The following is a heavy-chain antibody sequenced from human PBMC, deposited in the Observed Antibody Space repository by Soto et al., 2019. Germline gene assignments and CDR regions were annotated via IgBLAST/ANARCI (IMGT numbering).Heavy chain of an antibody. D-gene: IGHD3-9*01. CDR2: FDPEDGET. Sequence: GASVKVSFKVSGYTLTEVSMHWVRQAPGKGLEWMGGFDPEDGETIYAQKFQGRVTMTEDTSTDTAYMELSSLRSEDTAVYYCATLGYYDILTGYWVTPGKYYFDYWGQGTLVTVSS. V-gene: IGHV1-24*01. J-gene: IGHJ4*02. CDR1: GYTLTEVS. CDR3: ATLGYYDILTGYWVTPGKYYFDY.